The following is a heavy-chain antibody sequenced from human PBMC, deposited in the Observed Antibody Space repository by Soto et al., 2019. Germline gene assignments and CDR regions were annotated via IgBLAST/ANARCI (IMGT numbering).Heavy chain of an antibody. CDR1: GGSLSGYY. CDR2: INHSGST. J-gene: IGHJ4*02. Sequence: PSETLSLTCAVYGGSLSGYYWSWIRQPPGKGLEWIGEINHSGSTNYNPSLKSRVTIPVDTSKNQFSLKLSSVTAADTAVYYCARGLTYAGDFDYWGQGTLVTSPQ. V-gene: IGHV4-34*01. CDR3: ARGLTYAGDFDY. D-gene: IGHD7-27*01.